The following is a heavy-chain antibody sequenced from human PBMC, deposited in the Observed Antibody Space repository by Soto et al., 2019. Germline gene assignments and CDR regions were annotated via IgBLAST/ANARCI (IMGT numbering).Heavy chain of an antibody. CDR2: ISYDGSNK. Sequence: QVQLVESGGGVVQPGRSLRLSCVASGFTFSSYAMHWVRQAPGKGLEWVAVISYDGSNKYYADSVKGRFTISRDNSKNTLYLQMNSLRAEDTAVYYCAKAISGWYYDYWGQGTLVTVSS. V-gene: IGHV3-30*18. J-gene: IGHJ4*02. D-gene: IGHD6-19*01. CDR1: GFTFSSYA. CDR3: AKAISGWYYDY.